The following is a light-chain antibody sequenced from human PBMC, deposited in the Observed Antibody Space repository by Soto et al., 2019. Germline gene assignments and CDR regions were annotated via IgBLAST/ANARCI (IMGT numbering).Light chain of an antibody. J-gene: IGKJ1*01. V-gene: IGKV3-20*01. CDR1: QSVSSYS. CDR2: GAS. Sequence: ELVLTQSPGTLSLSPGERAKLSCRASQSVSSYSLAWYQKKPGQAPRLLIYGASSRATGIPDRFSGSGSGTDFTLTISRLEPEDFAVYYCHQYSSSTKTFGQGTKVDIK. CDR3: HQYSSSTKT.